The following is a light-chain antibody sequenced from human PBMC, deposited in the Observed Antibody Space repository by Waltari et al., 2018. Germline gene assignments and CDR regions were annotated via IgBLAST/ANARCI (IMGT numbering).Light chain of an antibody. CDR3: YSAADYNLV. Sequence: SYELTQPSSVSVSPGQTANITCSGDVLAKKYTRWFQQKPGQAHVLVIYKDTERPSGIPGRYSGSSSGTTVTCIISGAQVEDVADYFCYSAADYNLVFGGGTKLTVL. CDR1: VLAKKY. V-gene: IGLV3-27*01. CDR2: KDT. J-gene: IGLJ2*01.